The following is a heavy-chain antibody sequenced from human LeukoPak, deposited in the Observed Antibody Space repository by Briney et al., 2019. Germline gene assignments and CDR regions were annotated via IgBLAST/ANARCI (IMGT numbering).Heavy chain of an antibody. CDR1: STYE. J-gene: IGHJ5*02. CDR2: IFYGGST. D-gene: IGHD2-15*01. CDR3: ARDTTHGYCSGGSCPT. V-gene: IGHV4-39*07. Sequence: STYEMNWIRQTPGKGLEWIGSIFYGGSTYYNPSLKSRVTISVDTSKNQFSLKLSSVTAADTAVYYCARDTTHGYCSGGSCPTWGQGTLVTVSS.